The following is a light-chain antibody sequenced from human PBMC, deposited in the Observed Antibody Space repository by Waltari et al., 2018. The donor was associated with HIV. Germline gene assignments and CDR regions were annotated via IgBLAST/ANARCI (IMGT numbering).Light chain of an antibody. CDR3: SSDTSSSTLV. CDR1: SSDVGCYNY. CDR2: YVT. V-gene: IGLV2-14*03. Sequence: QSALTQPASVSGSPGQSITVSCTGTSSDVGCYNYVSWYQQHPGQDPKLMISYVTYRPSGVSNRFSRSKSGNTASRTISGLQAEDEADYDCSSDTSSSTLVFGGGTKVTVL. J-gene: IGLJ2*01.